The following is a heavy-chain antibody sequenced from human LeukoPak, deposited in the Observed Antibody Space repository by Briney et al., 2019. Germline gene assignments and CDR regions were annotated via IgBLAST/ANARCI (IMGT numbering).Heavy chain of an antibody. D-gene: IGHD1-26*01. CDR1: GYTFTSYG. V-gene: IGHV1-69*13. CDR2: IIPIFGTA. J-gene: IGHJ4*02. CDR3: ARAPAYSGSYRPYYFDY. Sequence: SVKVSCKASGYTFTSYGISWVRQAPGQGLEWMGGIIPIFGTANYAQKFQGRVTITADESTSTAYMELSSLRSEDTAVYYCARAPAYSGSYRPYYFDYWGQGTLVTVSS.